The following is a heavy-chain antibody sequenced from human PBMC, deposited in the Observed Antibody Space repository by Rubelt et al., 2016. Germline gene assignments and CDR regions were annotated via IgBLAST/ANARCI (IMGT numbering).Heavy chain of an antibody. CDR2: TSAYSGNT. CDR3: ARDRGITRSMDWFDP. J-gene: IGHJ5*02. V-gene: IGHV1-18*01. Sequence: QIQLVQSGPEVKKPGASVKVSCKASGYSFTSYGVSWVRQAPGQGLEWMGWTSAYSGNTNYAQKFQGRVTMTTDTSTNTAYMERMSLRSDETAMYYCARDRGITRSMDWFDPWGQGTLVTVSS. CDR1: GYSFTSYG. D-gene: IGHD1-20*01.